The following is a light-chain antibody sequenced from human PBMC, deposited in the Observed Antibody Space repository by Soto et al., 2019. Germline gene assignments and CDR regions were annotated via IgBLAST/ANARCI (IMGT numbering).Light chain of an antibody. CDR1: QSISSW. V-gene: IGKV1-5*01. Sequence: DIQMTQSPSTLSASVGDRVTITCRASQSISSWLAWYQQKPGKAPKLLIYDASSLESGVPSRFSGSGSGTEFTLTISSLQPDDFATYYCQQYNSYSSAWTFGQGTKVEIK. CDR2: DAS. J-gene: IGKJ1*01. CDR3: QQYNSYSSAWT.